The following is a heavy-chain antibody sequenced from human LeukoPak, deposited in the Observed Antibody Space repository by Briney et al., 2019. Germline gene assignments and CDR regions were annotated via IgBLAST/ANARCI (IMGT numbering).Heavy chain of an antibody. CDR1: GFTFSHHW. CDR3: GRGWPGYTSPLDY. CDR2: INQDGSEK. V-gene: IGHV3-7*01. J-gene: IGHJ4*02. D-gene: IGHD5-12*01. Sequence: TGGSLRLSCAASGFTFSHHWMNWVSQAPGEGLKWVATINQDGSEKHYVDSVKGRFIISRDNAKNSLFLQTNSLRAEDTAVYYCGRGWPGYTSPLDYWGQGILVAVSS.